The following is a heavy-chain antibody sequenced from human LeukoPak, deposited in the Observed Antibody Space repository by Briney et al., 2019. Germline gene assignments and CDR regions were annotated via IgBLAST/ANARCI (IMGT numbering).Heavy chain of an antibody. CDR3: ARVLPYLTIDY. Sequence: PSETLSLTCTVSGGSINSYYWSWIRQPPGKGLEWIGYIYHSGSTYYNPSLKSRVTISVDRSKNQFSLKLSSVTAADTAVYYCARVLPYLTIDYWGQGTLVTVSS. V-gene: IGHV4-59*12. J-gene: IGHJ4*02. CDR2: IYHSGST. D-gene: IGHD1-14*01. CDR1: GGSINSYY.